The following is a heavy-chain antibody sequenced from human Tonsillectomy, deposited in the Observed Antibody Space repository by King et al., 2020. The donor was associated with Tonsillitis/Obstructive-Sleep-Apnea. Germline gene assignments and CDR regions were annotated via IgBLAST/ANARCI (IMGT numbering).Heavy chain of an antibody. Sequence: VQLVESGGGLIKPGGSLRLSCAASGFTFSNAWMSWVRQAPGKGLEGVGRGESKNDGGTKYYADPVKGRFTISREDSKDMLYLQMSSRKTEDTAVYYCTTDFVEGGVVVDYWGQGTLVTVSS. CDR1: GFTFSNAW. CDR3: TTDFVEGGVVVDY. CDR2: GESKNDGGTK. J-gene: IGHJ4*02. D-gene: IGHD3-16*01. V-gene: IGHV3-15*04.